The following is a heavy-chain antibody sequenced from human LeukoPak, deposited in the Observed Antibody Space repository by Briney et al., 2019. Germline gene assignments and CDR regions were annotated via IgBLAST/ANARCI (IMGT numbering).Heavy chain of an antibody. CDR1: GFTVSSSY. CDR3: ARDPRSNAFDI. CDR2: IYSGGST. J-gene: IGHJ3*02. D-gene: IGHD4-17*01. Sequence: GGSLRLSRAPSGFTVSSSYMSWVRQAPGKGLEWVSVIYSGGSTYYADSVKGRFTISRDTSKNTLYLQMNSLRAEDTAVYYCARDPRSNAFDIWGQGTMVTVSS. V-gene: IGHV3-66*01.